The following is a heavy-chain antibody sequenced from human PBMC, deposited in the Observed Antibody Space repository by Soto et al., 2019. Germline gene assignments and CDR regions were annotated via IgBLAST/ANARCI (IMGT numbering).Heavy chain of an antibody. CDR1: GFSVSCTY. Sequence: GGSLRLSCVASGFSVSCTYMAWARQAPGKGLQWVSVIYSGGAIYYLDSVKGRFTISIDKANNTLSLQMNSLRVEDSALYYCARSSNWKYFFDSWGQGTLVTVSS. J-gene: IGHJ4*02. D-gene: IGHD1-20*01. CDR3: ARSSNWKYFFDS. CDR2: IYSGGAI. V-gene: IGHV3-53*01.